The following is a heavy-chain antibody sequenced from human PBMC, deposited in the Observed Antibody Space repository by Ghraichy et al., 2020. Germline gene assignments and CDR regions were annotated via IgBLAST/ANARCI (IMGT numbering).Heavy chain of an antibody. CDR3: AGDEARGVGQYGMDV. V-gene: IGHV3-48*03. J-gene: IGHJ6*02. Sequence: LSLTCAASGFSIITYEMIWVRQAPGKGLEWVSYINPSGATTHYADSVKGRFTISRDDAKNSLYLQMTSLRAEDTAVYYCAGDEARGVGQYGMDVWGQGTTVTVSS. D-gene: IGHD3-10*01. CDR2: INPSGATT. CDR1: GFSIITYE.